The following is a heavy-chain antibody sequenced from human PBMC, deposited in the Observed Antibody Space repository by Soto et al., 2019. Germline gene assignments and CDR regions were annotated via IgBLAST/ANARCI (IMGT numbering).Heavy chain of an antibody. V-gene: IGHV4-59*01. CDR2: IYYSGST. J-gene: IGHJ6*02. CDR1: GCSISSYY. CDR3: ARGDYYGSGPYYYYGMDV. D-gene: IGHD3-10*01. Sequence: SETLSLTCTVSGCSISSYYWSWIRQPPGKGLEWIGCIYYSGSTNYNPSLKSRVTISVDTSKNQFSLKLSSVTAADTAVYYCARGDYYGSGPYYYYGMDVWGQGTTVTVSS.